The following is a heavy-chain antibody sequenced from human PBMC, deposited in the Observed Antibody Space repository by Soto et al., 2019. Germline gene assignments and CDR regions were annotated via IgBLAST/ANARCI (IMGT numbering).Heavy chain of an antibody. D-gene: IGHD2-15*01. V-gene: IGHV3-7*01. Sequence: PWWSLRLSCAASGFTCSSYWMSWFRQAPGKGLEWVANIKQDGSEKYYVDSVKGRFTISRDNAKNSLYLQMNSLRAEDTAVYYCAREYCSGGSCYSPGMDVWGQGTTVTVS. J-gene: IGHJ6*02. CDR1: GFTCSSYW. CDR2: IKQDGSEK. CDR3: AREYCSGGSCYSPGMDV.